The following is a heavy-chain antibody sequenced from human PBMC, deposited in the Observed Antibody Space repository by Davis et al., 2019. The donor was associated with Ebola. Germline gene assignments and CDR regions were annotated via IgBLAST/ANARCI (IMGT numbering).Heavy chain of an antibody. Sequence: GGSLRLSCAASGFTFSSYGIHWVRQAPGKGLEWVSSIRSSDTTIYYSDPVKGRFTVSRDNAKNSLYLQMNSLRAEDTAVYYCARDKRSSWYGGMDVWGQGTTVTVSS. CDR2: IRSSDTTI. CDR1: GFTFSSYG. J-gene: IGHJ6*02. D-gene: IGHD6-19*01. CDR3: ARDKRSSWYGGMDV. V-gene: IGHV3-48*04.